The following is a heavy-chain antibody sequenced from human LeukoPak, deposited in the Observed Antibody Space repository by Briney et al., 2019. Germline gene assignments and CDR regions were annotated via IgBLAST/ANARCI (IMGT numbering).Heavy chain of an antibody. CDR3: AKDSENYYYYGMDV. CDR1: GFTFDDYA. V-gene: IGHV3-9*01. Sequence: PGRSPRLSCAASGFTFDDYAMHWVRQAPGKGLEWVSGISWNSGSIGYADSVKGRFTISRDNAKNSLYLQMNSLRAEDTALYYCAKDSENYYYYGMDVWGQGTTVTVSS. CDR2: ISWNSGSI. J-gene: IGHJ6*02.